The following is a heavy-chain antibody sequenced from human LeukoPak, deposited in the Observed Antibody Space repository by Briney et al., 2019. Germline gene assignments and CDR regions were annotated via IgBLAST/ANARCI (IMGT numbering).Heavy chain of an antibody. CDR2: IKQYATEK. V-gene: IGHV3-7*01. CDR1: GFHFSSDW. J-gene: IGHJ4*02. CDR3: ARGGSPVERYFDY. Sequence: GALKLSYAASGFHFSSDWMSWGRPAAGKGGGGGANIKQYATEKYYVDSVKLLFTISRDNDKNSLYLQMNSLRAEDTAVYYCARGGSPVERYFDYWGQGTLVTVSS.